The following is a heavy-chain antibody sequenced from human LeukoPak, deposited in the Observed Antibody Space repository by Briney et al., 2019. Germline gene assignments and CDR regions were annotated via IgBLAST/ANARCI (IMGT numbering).Heavy chain of an antibody. CDR3: AKDHYLTGI. V-gene: IGHV3-30*18. J-gene: IGHJ3*02. D-gene: IGHD3-10*01. CDR2: ISYDGSNK. Sequence: PGGSLRLSCVASGIAFSNSIMHWVRQAPGKGLEWVAVISYDGSNKYYADSVKGRFTISRDNSKNTLYLQMNSLRAEDTAVYYCAKDHYLTGIWGQGTMVTVSS. CDR1: GIAFSNSI.